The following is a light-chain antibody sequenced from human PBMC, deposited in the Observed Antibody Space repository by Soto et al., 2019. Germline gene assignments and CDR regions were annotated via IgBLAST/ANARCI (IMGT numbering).Light chain of an antibody. J-gene: IGKJ1*01. V-gene: IGKV3-20*01. Sequence: EIVLTQSPGTLSLSPGERATLSCRSSHSVSSNYLAWYQQKPGQAPRILIYDASSRATGIPDRFSGSGSGTDFTLTISRLEPVDFAVYYCQQYGISPTLGPGTKVAIK. CDR3: QQYGISPT. CDR2: DAS. CDR1: HSVSSNY.